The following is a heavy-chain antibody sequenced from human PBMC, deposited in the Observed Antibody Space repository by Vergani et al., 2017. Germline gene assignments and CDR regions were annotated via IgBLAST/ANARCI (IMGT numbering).Heavy chain of an antibody. CDR3: ARSDFVDTAIPLDY. J-gene: IGHJ4*02. V-gene: IGHV1-69*08. CDR2: IIPILGTA. CDR1: GGTFSSYT. Sequence: QVQLVQSGAEVKKPGSSVKVSCKASGGTFSSYTISWVRQAPGQGLEWMGRIIPILGTANYAQKFQGRVTITADESTSTAYMELSSLRSEDTAVYYCARSDFVDTAIPLDYWGQGTLVTVSS. D-gene: IGHD5-18*01.